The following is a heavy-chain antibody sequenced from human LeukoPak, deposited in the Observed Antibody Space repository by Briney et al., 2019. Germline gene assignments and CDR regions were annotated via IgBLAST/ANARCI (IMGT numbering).Heavy chain of an antibody. J-gene: IGHJ4*02. V-gene: IGHV3-23*01. Sequence: GGSLRLSCAASGFTFSNCAITWVRQAPGKGLEWVSTISCGGDNTDYADSVKGRFTVSRDKSKNTVYLQINSLRAEDTAIYYCAKGGQGHYDIAYWGQGTLVTVSS. CDR3: AKGGQGHYDIAY. CDR2: ISCGGDNT. D-gene: IGHD3-22*01. CDR1: GFTFSNCA.